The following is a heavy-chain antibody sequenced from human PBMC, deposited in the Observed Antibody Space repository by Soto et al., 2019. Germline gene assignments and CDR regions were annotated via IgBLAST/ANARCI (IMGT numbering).Heavy chain of an antibody. V-gene: IGHV1-58*01. J-gene: IGHJ6*02. CDR3: AANEVIVVYYGMDV. CDR2: IVVGSGNT. CDR1: GFTFTSSA. D-gene: IGHD3-22*01. Sequence: SVKVSCKASGFTFTSSAVQWVRQARGQRLEWIGWIVVGSGNTNYAQKFQERVTITRDMSTSTAYMELSSLRSEDTAVYYCAANEVIVVYYGMDVWGQGTTVTVSS.